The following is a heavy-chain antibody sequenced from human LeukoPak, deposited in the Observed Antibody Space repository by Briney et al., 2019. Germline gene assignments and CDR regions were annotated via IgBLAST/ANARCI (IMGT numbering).Heavy chain of an antibody. Sequence: GGSLRLSCAASGFTFSNYEMHWVRQAPGKGLEWISHIQGSGKTLFYADSLKGRFTISRANAKNSLYMQLTSLRAEDPAMYCRARKERNGGGRGYFDLWGQGTLVSVSA. CDR2: IQGSGKTL. CDR3: ARKERNGGGRGYFDL. D-gene: IGHD3-9*01. CDR1: GFTFSNYE. V-gene: IGHV3-48*03. J-gene: IGHJ4*02.